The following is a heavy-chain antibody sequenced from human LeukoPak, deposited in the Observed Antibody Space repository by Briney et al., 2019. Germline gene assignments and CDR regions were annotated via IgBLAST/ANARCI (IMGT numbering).Heavy chain of an antibody. D-gene: IGHD3-10*01. Sequence: SETLSLTCSVSADTFSVSGYYWGWIRQPPGRGQESIASVYNRGDSYYNPSLGSRVTISVDTTKSQFSLTLRSVTAAETVVYYCARHLGSSIEYWGQGTLVTVSS. CDR1: ADTFSVSGYY. V-gene: IGHV4-39*01. CDR3: ARHLGSSIEY. J-gene: IGHJ4*02. CDR2: VYNRGDS.